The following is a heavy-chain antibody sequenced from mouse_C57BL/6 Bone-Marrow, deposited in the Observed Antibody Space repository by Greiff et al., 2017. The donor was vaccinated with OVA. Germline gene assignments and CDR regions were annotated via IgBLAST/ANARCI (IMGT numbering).Heavy chain of an antibody. CDR2: IYPRSGNT. CDR3: ARCYSSYPFDY. J-gene: IGHJ2*01. V-gene: IGHV1-81*01. D-gene: IGHD2-5*01. CDR1: GYTFTSYG. Sequence: VQLQESGAELARPGASVKLSCKASGYTFTSYGIRWVKQRPGQGLEWIGEIYPRSGNTYYNEKFKGKATLTADKSSSTAYMELRSLTSEDSAVYFCARCYSSYPFDYWGQGTTLTVSS.